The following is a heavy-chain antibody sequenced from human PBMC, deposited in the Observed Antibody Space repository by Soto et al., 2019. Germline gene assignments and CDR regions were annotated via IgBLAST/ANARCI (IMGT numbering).Heavy chain of an antibody. CDR2: INSDGSST. V-gene: IGHV3-74*01. D-gene: IGHD6-19*01. Sequence: SGGSLRLSCAASGFTFSSYWMHWVRQAPGEGLVWVSRINSDGSSTTYADSVKGRFTISRDNAKNTLYLQMNSLRAEDTAVYYCVRGEGGWETYWGQGTLVTVSS. CDR3: VRGEGGWETY. J-gene: IGHJ4*02. CDR1: GFTFSSYW.